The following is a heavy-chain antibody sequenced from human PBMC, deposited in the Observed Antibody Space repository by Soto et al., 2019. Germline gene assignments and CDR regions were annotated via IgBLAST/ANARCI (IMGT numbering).Heavy chain of an antibody. Sequence: QDQLVQSGAEVKKPGSSVKVSCKAFGGPFSSHTFSWVRQAPGQGLEWMGRILPALGTTTYAQKFQGRVTITADESVTTVYMELNSRRSEDTAVYYCARPDFGDYWYFDLWGRGTLVTVSS. D-gene: IGHD4-17*01. V-gene: IGHV1-69*08. CDR1: GGPFSSHT. CDR2: ILPALGTT. CDR3: ARPDFGDYWYFDL. J-gene: IGHJ2*01.